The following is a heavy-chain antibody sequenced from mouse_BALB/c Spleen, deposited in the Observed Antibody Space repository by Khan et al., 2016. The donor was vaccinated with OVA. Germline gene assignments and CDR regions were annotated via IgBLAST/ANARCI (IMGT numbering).Heavy chain of an antibody. D-gene: IGHD1-1*01. CDR2: ISSGSSTI. Sequence: EVELVESGGGLVQPGGSRKLSCAASGFTFSSFGMHWVRQAPEKGLEWVAFISSGSSTIYYTATVKGRFTISRDNPKNTLFLQMTSLRPEDTAMYYCARDYGCVLDYWGQGTSVTVSS. CDR3: ARDYGCVLDY. J-gene: IGHJ4*01. V-gene: IGHV5-17*02. CDR1: GFTFSSFG.